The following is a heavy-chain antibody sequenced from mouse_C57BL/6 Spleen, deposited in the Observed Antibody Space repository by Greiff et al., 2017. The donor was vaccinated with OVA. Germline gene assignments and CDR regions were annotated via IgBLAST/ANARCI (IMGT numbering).Heavy chain of an antibody. Sequence: EVQLQESGGGLVKPGGSLKLSCAASGFTFSSYAMSWVRQTPEQRLEWVASISDGGSYTYYPDNLKGRYTISRDNAKNNLYLQMSHLKSEDTAMYYCARENWGYYFDYWGQGTTLTVSS. V-gene: IGHV5-4*01. CDR1: GFTFSSYA. J-gene: IGHJ2*01. CDR3: ARENWGYYFDY. CDR2: ISDGGSYT. D-gene: IGHD4-1*01.